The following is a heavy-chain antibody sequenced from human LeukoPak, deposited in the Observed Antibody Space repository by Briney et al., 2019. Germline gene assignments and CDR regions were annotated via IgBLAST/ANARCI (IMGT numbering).Heavy chain of an antibody. CDR1: GGSISSGDYY. V-gene: IGHV4-30-4*01. Sequence: SETLSLTCTDSGGSISSGDYYWSWIRQPPGKGVEWIGYIYYSGSTYYNPSLKSRVTISVDTSKNQFSLKLSSVTAADTAVYYCAREPEPVTPDGGAFDIWGQGTMVTVSS. J-gene: IGHJ3*02. D-gene: IGHD4-17*01. CDR2: IYYSGST. CDR3: AREPEPVTPDGGAFDI.